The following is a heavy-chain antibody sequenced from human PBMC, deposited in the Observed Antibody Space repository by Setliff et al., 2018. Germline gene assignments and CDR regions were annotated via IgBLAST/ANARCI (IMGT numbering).Heavy chain of an antibody. V-gene: IGHV5-51*01. D-gene: IGHD3-10*01. CDR2: IYAGDSDT. Sequence: RGESLKISCKGSGFSFTDFWIGWVRQMPGKGLEWMGLIYAGDSDTRYNPSFQGRVTMSADKSINTAYLQWSSLKASDTAIYYCARQKSTGSGNNWFDPWGQGTPVTVSS. J-gene: IGHJ5*02. CDR3: ARQKSTGSGNNWFDP. CDR1: GFSFTDFW.